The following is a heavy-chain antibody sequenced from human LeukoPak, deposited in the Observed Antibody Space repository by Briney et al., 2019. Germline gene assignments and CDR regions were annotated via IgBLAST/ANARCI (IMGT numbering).Heavy chain of an antibody. CDR2: IYYDGKT. CDR3: ARQANILVWFGELSN. V-gene: IGHV4-39*01. CDR1: GGSITNNNYY. J-gene: IGHJ4*02. D-gene: IGHD3-10*01. Sequence: PSETLSLTCTVSGGSITNNNYYWDWIRKPPGKGLEWIGSIYYDGKTYYNPSLKSRVTISVHTSKNQFSLRLSSVTAADTAMYYCARQANILVWFGELSNWGQGTLVTVSS.